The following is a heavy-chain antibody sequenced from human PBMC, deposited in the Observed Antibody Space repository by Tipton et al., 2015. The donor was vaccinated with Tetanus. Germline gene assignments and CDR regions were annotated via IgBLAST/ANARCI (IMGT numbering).Heavy chain of an antibody. CDR3: VRGASWGRGGFFDL. J-gene: IGHJ2*01. Sequence: GLVKPSQTLSLTCAISGDSVSSNGFAWNWIRQSPSRGLEWLGRTYYQSKWYYDYALSVKSRISINPDTSKNQFSLQLNSVTPEHALLYDCVRGASWGRGGFFDLGGRGPLVLVS. D-gene: IGHD3-16*01. V-gene: IGHV6-1*01. CDR1: GDSVSSNGFA. CDR2: TYYQSKWYY.